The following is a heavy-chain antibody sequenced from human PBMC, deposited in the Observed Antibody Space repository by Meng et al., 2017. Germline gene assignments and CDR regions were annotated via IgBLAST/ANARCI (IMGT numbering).Heavy chain of an antibody. CDR3: ASLRIAVAGINWFDP. J-gene: IGHJ5*02. CDR1: GGSISSSSYY. D-gene: IGHD6-19*01. Sequence: QRQLQASGPGLVKPSETLSLTCTVSGGSISSSSYYWGWIRQPPGKGLEWIGSIYYSGSTYYNPSLKSRVTISVDTSKNQFSLKLSSVTAADTAVYYCASLRIAVAGINWFDPWGQGTLVTVSS. V-gene: IGHV4-39*07. CDR2: IYYSGST.